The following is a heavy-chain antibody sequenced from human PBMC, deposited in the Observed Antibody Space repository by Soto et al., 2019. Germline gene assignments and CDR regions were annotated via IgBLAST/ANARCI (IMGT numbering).Heavy chain of an antibody. Sequence: GGSLRLSCAASGFTFSSYSMNWVRQAPGKGLEWVSSISSSSSYIYYADSVKGRFTISRDNAKNSLYLQMNSLRAEDTAVYYCARDINMNYYYMDVWGKGTTVTVSS. J-gene: IGHJ6*03. V-gene: IGHV3-21*01. CDR1: GFTFSSYS. CDR2: ISSSSSYI. D-gene: IGHD3-16*01. CDR3: ARDINMNYYYMDV.